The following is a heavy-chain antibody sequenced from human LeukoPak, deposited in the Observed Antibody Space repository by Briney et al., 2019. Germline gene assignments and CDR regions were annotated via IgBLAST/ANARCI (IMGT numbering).Heavy chain of an antibody. J-gene: IGHJ4*02. CDR1: GFTFSSYE. Sequence: PGGSLRLSSAASGFTFSSYEMNWVRQAPGKGLEWVSYISSSGSTIYYADSVKGRFTISRDNAKNSLYLQMNSLRAEDTAVYYCARGVVAVLYYWGQGTLVTVSS. CDR2: ISSSGSTI. V-gene: IGHV3-48*03. CDR3: ARGVVAVLYY. D-gene: IGHD3-22*01.